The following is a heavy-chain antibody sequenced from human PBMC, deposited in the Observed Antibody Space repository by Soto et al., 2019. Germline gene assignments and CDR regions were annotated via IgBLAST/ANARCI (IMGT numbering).Heavy chain of an antibody. V-gene: IGHV4-61*01. J-gene: IGHJ3*01. CDR3: ARDRPYSGSYWDAFDL. CDR2: IYYSGST. CDR1: GGSVSSGSYY. D-gene: IGHD1-26*01. Sequence: SETLSHTCTVSGGSVSSGSYYWSWIRQPPGKGLEWIGYIYYSGSTNYNPSLKSRVTISVDTSKNQFSLKLSSVTAADTAVYYCARDRPYSGSYWDAFDLWGQGTMVTVSS.